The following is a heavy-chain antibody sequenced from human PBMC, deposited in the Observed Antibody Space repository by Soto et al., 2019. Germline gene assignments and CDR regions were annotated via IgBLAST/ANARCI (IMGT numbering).Heavy chain of an antibody. Sequence: SGKGSCKASGYTFTVYYMHWVRQAPVQGLEWMGWINPKSGGTMYPQKFQGRVTMTWDTSISTAYMALTRLRSDDTAVYYCARDMAKGGGSAGFDYWGQGTLVTVYS. CDR2: INPKSGGT. D-gene: IGHD1-26*01. J-gene: IGHJ4*02. CDR1: GYTFTVYY. V-gene: IGHV1-2*02. CDR3: ARDMAKGGGSAGFDY.